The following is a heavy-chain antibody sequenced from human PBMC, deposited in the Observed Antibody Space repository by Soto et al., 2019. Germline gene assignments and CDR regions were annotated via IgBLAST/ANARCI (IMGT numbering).Heavy chain of an antibody. V-gene: IGHV4-31*03. Sequence: QVQLQESGPGLVTPSQSLSLTCTVSGGSISSGAYYWRWIRQHPGRGLEWIGHISYRGNTDYNPSLERRVAISLDTPRNQFSLKLRSVSAADTAVYYCAASPNADFFDYWGQGALVTVSA. CDR3: AASPNADFFDY. J-gene: IGHJ4*02. CDR1: GGSISSGAYY. CDR2: ISYRGNT.